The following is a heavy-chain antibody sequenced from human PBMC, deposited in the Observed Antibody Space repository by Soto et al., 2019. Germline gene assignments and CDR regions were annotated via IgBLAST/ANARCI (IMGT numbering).Heavy chain of an antibody. CDR3: ARARLDRRKGGYYVSGSYSRFFDP. CDR1: GGSISSGDYY. CDR2: IYYSGST. J-gene: IGHJ5*02. V-gene: IGHV4-30-4*01. Sequence: QVQLQESGPGLVKPSQTLSLTCTVSGGSISSGDYYWSWIRQPPGKGLEWIGYIYYSGSTYYNPSLKSRVTISVDTSKNQFSLKLSSVTAADTAVYYCARARLDRRKGGYYVSGSYSRFFDPWGQGTLVTVSS. D-gene: IGHD3-10*01.